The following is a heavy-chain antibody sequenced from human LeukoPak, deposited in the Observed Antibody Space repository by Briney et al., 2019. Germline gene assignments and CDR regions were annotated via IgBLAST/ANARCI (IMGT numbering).Heavy chain of an antibody. CDR1: GGSISSGGYY. J-gene: IGHJ4*02. CDR3: ATSPPEYQLLLGLYYFDY. CDR2: IYHSGST. V-gene: IGHV4-30-2*01. D-gene: IGHD2-2*01. Sequence: SETLSLTCTVSGGSISSGGYYWSWIRQPPGKGLEWIGYIYHSGSTYYNPSLKSRVTISVDRSKNQFSLKLSSVTAADTAVYYCATSPPEYQLLLGLYYFDYWGQGTLVTVSS.